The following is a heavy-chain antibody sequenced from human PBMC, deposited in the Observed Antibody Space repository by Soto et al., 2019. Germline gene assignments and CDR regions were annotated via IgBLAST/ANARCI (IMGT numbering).Heavy chain of an antibody. J-gene: IGHJ3*02. CDR1: GFTFDDYA. Sequence: LRLSCAASGFTFDDYAMHWVRQAPGKGLEWVSGISWNSGSIGYADSVKGRFTISRDNAKNSLYLQMNSLRAEDTALYYCAKDMSPQGAFDIWGQGTMVTVSS. V-gene: IGHV3-9*01. CDR2: ISWNSGSI. CDR3: AKDMSPQGAFDI.